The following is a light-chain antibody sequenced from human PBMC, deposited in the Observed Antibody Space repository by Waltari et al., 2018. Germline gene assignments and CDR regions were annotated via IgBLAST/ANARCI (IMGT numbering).Light chain of an antibody. Sequence: EIGLTQSPATLSLSPGERATLSCRASQSVSSYLAWYQQKPAQAPRLLIYDASNRATGIPDRFSGSGSGTDFTLTISSLEPEDFAVYYCQQRSNWLTFGGGTKVEIK. CDR1: QSVSSY. J-gene: IGKJ4*01. CDR2: DAS. CDR3: QQRSNWLT. V-gene: IGKV3-11*01.